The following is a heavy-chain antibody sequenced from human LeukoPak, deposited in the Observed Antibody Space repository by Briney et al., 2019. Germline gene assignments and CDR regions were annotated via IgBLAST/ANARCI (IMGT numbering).Heavy chain of an antibody. V-gene: IGHV1-69*05. CDR2: IIPTFGTA. CDR1: GGTFSSYA. D-gene: IGHD6-6*01. J-gene: IGHJ6*03. Sequence: SVKVSCKASGGTFSSYAISWVRQAPGRGLEWMGGIIPTFGTANYAQKFQGRVTITTDESTSTAYMELSSLRSEDTAVYYCARDYPRIAARPAYSGYMDVWGKGTTVTVSS. CDR3: ARDYPRIAARPAYSGYMDV.